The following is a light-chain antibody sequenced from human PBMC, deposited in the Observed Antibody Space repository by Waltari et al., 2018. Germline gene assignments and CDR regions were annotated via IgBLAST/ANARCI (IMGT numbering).Light chain of an antibody. CDR3: QQTYISPIT. J-gene: IGKJ4*01. Sequence: DIQMTQSPSSLSASVGDRVTITCRASHDIRNYLNWYQQKPGKAPTPLIYGASSLQRGVPSRFSGSGSGTDFSLTINSLQPEDFALYSCQQTYISPITFGGGTRVQIK. CDR2: GAS. V-gene: IGKV1-39*01. CDR1: HDIRNY.